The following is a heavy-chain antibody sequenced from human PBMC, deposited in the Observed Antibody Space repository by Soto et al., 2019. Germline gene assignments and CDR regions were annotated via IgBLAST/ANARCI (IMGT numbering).Heavy chain of an antibody. CDR2: INHSGRT. D-gene: IGHD6-19*01. V-gene: IGHV4-34*01. Sequence: QVQLQQWGAGLLKPSETLSLNCAVYGGSFTGYFWTWIRQSPGKGLEWIGEINHSGRTNYNPSLESRVTMSVDTSKSQFSLNLTYVTAADTAMYYCARGSEQWGLGDWGQGSLVTVCS. CDR3: ARGSEQWGLGD. J-gene: IGHJ4*02. CDR1: GGSFTGYF.